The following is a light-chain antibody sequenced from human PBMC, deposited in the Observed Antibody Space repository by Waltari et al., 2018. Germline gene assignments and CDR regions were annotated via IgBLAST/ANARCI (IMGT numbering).Light chain of an antibody. CDR3: AAWDDSLNGLYV. CDR1: SSNIGTKT. Sequence: QSVLTQPPSASVTPGQRVTISCSGSSSNIGTKTVNWYQQLPGMAPRLLIYGDNQRPSGVPRRFSASKSGTSASLAISGLQSEDEADYFCAAWDDSLNGLYVFGTGTTVTVL. CDR2: GDN. J-gene: IGLJ1*01. V-gene: IGLV1-44*01.